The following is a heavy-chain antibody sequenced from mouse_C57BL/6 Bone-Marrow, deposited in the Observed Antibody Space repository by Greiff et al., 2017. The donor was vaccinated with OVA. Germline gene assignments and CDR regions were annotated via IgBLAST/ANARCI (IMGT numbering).Heavy chain of an antibody. Sequence: EVQLQQSGPELVKPGASVKIPCKASGYTFTDYNMDWVKQSHGKSLEWIGDINPNNGGTNYNQKFKGKATLTVDKSSSTAYMELRSLTSEDPAVYYCARRELGRDYYALDYWGQGTSVTVSS. D-gene: IGHD4-1*01. J-gene: IGHJ4*01. CDR3: ARRELGRDYYALDY. CDR1: GYTFTDYN. V-gene: IGHV1-18*01. CDR2: INPNNGGT.